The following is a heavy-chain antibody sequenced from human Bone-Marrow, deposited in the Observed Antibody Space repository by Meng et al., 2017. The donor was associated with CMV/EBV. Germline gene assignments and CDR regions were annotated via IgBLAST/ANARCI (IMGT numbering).Heavy chain of an antibody. Sequence: LSLTCAASGFTFSSYAMHWVRQAPGKGLEWVAVISYDGSNKYYADSVKGRFTISRDNSKNTLYLQMNSLRAEDTAVYYCARPSPYYYDSSGYTPGAFDIWGQGTMVTVSS. CDR2: ISYDGSNK. CDR1: GFTFSSYA. V-gene: IGHV3-30*04. CDR3: ARPSPYYYDSSGYTPGAFDI. D-gene: IGHD3-22*01. J-gene: IGHJ3*02.